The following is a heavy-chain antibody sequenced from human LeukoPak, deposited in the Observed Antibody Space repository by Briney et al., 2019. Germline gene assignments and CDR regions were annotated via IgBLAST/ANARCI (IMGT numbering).Heavy chain of an antibody. Sequence: PGGSLRLSCAASGFTFSSYGMHWLRQAPGKGLEWVTVITYDGSNKYYADSVKGRFTISRDNSKNTLYLQMNSLRAEDTAVYYCAKDRAVATALDYWGQGTLVTVSS. J-gene: IGHJ4*02. CDR1: GFTFSSYG. D-gene: IGHD5-12*01. V-gene: IGHV3-30*18. CDR3: AKDRAVATALDY. CDR2: ITYDGSNK.